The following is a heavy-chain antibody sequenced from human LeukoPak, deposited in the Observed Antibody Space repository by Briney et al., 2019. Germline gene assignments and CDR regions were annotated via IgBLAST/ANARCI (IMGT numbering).Heavy chain of an antibody. CDR3: VRRVGNSNYDY. Sequence: GESLKISCKGSGYSFTSYWIAWVRQVPGKGLEWMGIIYPSDSDTTYSTSFQGQVTISADKSISTAYLQWSSLKASDTAMCYCVRRVGNSNYDYWGQGTLVTVS. CDR1: GYSFTSYW. CDR2: IYPSDSDT. J-gene: IGHJ4*02. D-gene: IGHD4-11*01. V-gene: IGHV5-51*01.